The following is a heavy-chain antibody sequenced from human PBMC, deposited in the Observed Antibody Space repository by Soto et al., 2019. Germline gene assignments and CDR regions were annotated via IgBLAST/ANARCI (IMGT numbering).Heavy chain of an antibody. D-gene: IGHD2-15*01. V-gene: IGHV1-2*04. CDR2: INPNSGGT. CDR3: AREAYCSGGSCLRGFDY. J-gene: IGHJ4*02. Sequence: ASVKVSCKASGYTFTGYYMHWVRQAPGQGLEWMGWINPNSGGTNYAQKFQGWVTMTRDTSISTAYMELSRLRSDDTAVYYCAREAYCSGGSCLRGFDYWGQGTLVTVSS. CDR1: GYTFTGYY.